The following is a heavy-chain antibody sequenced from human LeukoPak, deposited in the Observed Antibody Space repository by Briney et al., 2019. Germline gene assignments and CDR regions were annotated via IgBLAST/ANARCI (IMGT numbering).Heavy chain of an antibody. J-gene: IGHJ3*02. V-gene: IGHV4-34*01. CDR3: ARLRFLEWIPCFDI. CDR2: INHSGST. CDR1: GFTFSTSW. D-gene: IGHD3-3*01. Sequence: PGGSLRLSCAASGFTFSTSWMSWVRQAPGKGLEWIGEINHSGSTNYNPSLKSRVTISVDTSKNQFSLKLSSVTAADTAVYYCARLRFLEWIPCFDIWGQGTMVTVSS.